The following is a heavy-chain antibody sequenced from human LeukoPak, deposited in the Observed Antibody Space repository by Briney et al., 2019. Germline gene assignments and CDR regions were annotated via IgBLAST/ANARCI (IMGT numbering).Heavy chain of an antibody. D-gene: IGHD2-2*01. J-gene: IGHJ4*02. CDR2: IYSGGST. CDR3: AKDRRIVPAAIPHYFDY. Sequence: SGGSLRLSCAASGFTVSSNYMSWVRQAPGKGLEWVSVIYSGGSTYYADSVKGRFTISRDNSKNTLYLQMNSLRAEDTAVYYCAKDRRIVPAAIPHYFDYCGQGTLVTVSS. V-gene: IGHV3-53*01. CDR1: GFTVSSNY.